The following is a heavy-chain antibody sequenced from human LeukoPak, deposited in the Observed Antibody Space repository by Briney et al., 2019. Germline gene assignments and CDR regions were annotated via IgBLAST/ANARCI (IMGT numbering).Heavy chain of an antibody. D-gene: IGHD3-16*02. CDR2: INQDESHK. CDR1: GFTFSSYW. CDR3: AGFWGSPRLGFDY. Sequence: GGSLRLSCAASGFTFSSYWMSWVRRAPGKGLEWVANINQDESHKYYVDSVKGRFTLSRDNAKNSLYLQMDSLRAEDTAVYYCAGFWGSPRLGFDYWGQGTLVTVSS. J-gene: IGHJ4*02. V-gene: IGHV3-7*01.